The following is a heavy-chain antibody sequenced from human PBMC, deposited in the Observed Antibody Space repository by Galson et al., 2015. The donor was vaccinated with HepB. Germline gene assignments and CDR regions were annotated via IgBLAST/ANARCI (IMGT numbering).Heavy chain of an antibody. D-gene: IGHD3-10*01. Sequence: SLRLSCAASGFTFDDYAIHWVRQAPGKGLEWVSGISSNSGNIGYADSVKGRFTISRDNAKNSLYLQMNSLRPEDTALYYCAKGYGSGSYRYYYYMDVWGKGTTVTVSS. CDR1: GFTFDDYA. V-gene: IGHV3-9*01. CDR2: ISSNSGNI. J-gene: IGHJ6*03. CDR3: AKGYGSGSYRYYYYMDV.